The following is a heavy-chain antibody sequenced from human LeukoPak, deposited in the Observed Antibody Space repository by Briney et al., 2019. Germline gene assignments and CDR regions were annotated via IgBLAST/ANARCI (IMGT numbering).Heavy chain of an antibody. CDR2: IYYSGST. V-gene: IGHV4-59*08. J-gene: IGHJ4*02. CDR1: GGSISSYY. Sequence: KTSETLSLTCTVSGGSISSYYWSWIRQPPGKGLEWIGYIYYSGSTNYNPSLKSRVTISVDTSKNQFSLKLSSVTAADTAVYYCARKIAARSRFDYWGQGTLVTVSS. D-gene: IGHD6-6*01. CDR3: ARKIAARSRFDY.